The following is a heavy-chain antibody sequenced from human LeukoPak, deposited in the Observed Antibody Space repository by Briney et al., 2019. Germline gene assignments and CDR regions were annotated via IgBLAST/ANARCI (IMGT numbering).Heavy chain of an antibody. D-gene: IGHD5-18*01. Sequence: SETLSLTCTVSGGSVGSGSYYWSWIRQPPGKGLEWIGYIYYSGSTNYNPSLKSRVTISVDTSKNQFSLKLSSVTAADTAVYYCARLDTAIASYYYYYGMDVWGQGTTVTVSS. CDR3: ARLDTAIASYYYYYGMDV. CDR2: IYYSGST. J-gene: IGHJ6*02. CDR1: GGSVGSGSYY. V-gene: IGHV4-61*01.